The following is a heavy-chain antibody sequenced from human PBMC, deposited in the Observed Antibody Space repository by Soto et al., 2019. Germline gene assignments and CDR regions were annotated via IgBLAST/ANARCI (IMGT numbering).Heavy chain of an antibody. V-gene: IGHV3-23*01. CDR3: VKNREGIAAAGSLDF. Sequence: GGSLRLSCGASGFTFTAFAMTWVRQAPGKGLEGVSGITGSGGNTYYADSVKGRFTISRDNSKNTLYLQMNTLRAEDTATYYCVKNREGIAAAGSLDFWGQGTPVTVSS. CDR1: GFTFTAFA. CDR2: ITGSGGNT. J-gene: IGHJ4*02. D-gene: IGHD6-13*01.